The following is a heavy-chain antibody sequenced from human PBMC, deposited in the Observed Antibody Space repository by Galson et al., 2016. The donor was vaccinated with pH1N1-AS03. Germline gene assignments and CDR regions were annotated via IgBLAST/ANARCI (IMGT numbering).Heavy chain of an antibody. D-gene: IGHD3-16*01. CDR2: IYNDDTT. CDR1: GFTVSNSY. V-gene: IGHV3-53*01. CDR3: ARGLRLGHDAFDI. J-gene: IGHJ3*02. Sequence: SLRLSCAASGFTVSNSYLSWVRQAPGKGLEWVSIIYNDDTTYYADSLKGRFTISRDNSKNTLYLQMNSLRAEDTAVYYCARGLRLGHDAFDIWGQGTMVTVSS.